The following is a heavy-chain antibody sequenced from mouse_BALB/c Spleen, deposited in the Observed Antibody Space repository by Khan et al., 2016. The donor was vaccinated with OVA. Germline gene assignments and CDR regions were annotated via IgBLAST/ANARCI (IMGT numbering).Heavy chain of an antibody. J-gene: IGHJ3*01. D-gene: IGHD1-2*01. V-gene: IGHV1S29*02. CDR1: GYTFTDYN. CDR3: FRSGYGSFAF. Sequence: MQLEESGPEVVKPGASVKISCKASGYTFTDYNVDWVKQRHGKSLEWIGYFFPNSGGSGYNQKFKTKATLTVDISSSTAYMDLRNLTSEDSAVYCCFRSGYGSFAFWGQGTLVTVSA. CDR2: FFPNSGGS.